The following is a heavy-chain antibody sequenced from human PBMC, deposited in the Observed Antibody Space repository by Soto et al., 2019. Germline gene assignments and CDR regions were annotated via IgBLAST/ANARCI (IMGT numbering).Heavy chain of an antibody. J-gene: IGHJ4*02. Sequence: GGSLRLSCAASGFTFSSYAMSWVRQAPGKGLEWVSAISGSGGSTYYADSVKGRFTISRDNSKNTLYLQMNSLRAEDTAVYYCASPPSCSSTSCYGGGLLGYWGQGTLVTVSS. CDR3: ASPPSCSSTSCYGGGLLGY. V-gene: IGHV3-23*01. D-gene: IGHD2-2*01. CDR2: ISGSGGST. CDR1: GFTFSSYA.